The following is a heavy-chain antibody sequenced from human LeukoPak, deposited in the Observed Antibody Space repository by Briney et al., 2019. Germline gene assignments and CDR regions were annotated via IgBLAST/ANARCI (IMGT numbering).Heavy chain of an antibody. CDR3: ARGDPVLRGVVDEFDH. V-gene: IGHV4-59*01. CDR2: IHHSGRT. J-gene: IGHJ5*02. Sequence: SVTLSLTCTVSGGSISSYYWSWIRQPPGEGLEWVGYIHHSGRTYYNPSLKSRVTMTLDTTKNQFSLKMSSVAAADAAVDYCARGDPVLRGVVDEFDHWGQGTLVTVSS. D-gene: IGHD3-10*01. CDR1: GGSISSYY.